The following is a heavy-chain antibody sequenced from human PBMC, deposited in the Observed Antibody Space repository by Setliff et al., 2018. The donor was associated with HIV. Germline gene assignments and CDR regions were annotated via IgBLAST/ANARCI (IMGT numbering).Heavy chain of an antibody. Sequence: LSLTCAISGDSVSSNSAAWNWIRQSPSRGLEWLGRTYYKSKWYNDYAVSVKSRITINPDTSKNQFSLQLSSVTPEDTAVYYCASGAVAATGHYYYYYMDVWGKGTTVTVSS. CDR2: TYYKSKWYN. J-gene: IGHJ6*03. CDR1: GDSVSSNSAA. V-gene: IGHV6-1*01. D-gene: IGHD6-19*01. CDR3: ASGAVAATGHYYYYYMDV.